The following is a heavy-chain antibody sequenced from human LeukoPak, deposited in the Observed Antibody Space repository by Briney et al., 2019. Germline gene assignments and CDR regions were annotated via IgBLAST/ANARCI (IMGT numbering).Heavy chain of an antibody. CDR3: ARYYYDSSGYYSFDY. CDR2: IDPNSGGT. V-gene: IGHV1-2*02. D-gene: IGHD3-22*01. Sequence: ASVKVSCKASGYTFTGYYMHWVRQAPGQGPEWMGWIDPNSGGTNYAQKFQGRVTMTRDTSISTAYMELSRLRSDDTAVYYCARYYYDSSGYYSFDYWGQGTLVTVSS. CDR1: GYTFTGYY. J-gene: IGHJ4*02.